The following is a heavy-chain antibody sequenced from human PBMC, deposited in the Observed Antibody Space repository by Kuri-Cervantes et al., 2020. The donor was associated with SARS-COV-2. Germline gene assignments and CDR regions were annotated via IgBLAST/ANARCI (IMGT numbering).Heavy chain of an antibody. CDR1: GFTFSSYW. CDR2: IKQDGSEK. J-gene: IGHJ4*02. Sequence: GESLKISCAASGFTFSSYWMSWVRQAPGKGLEWVANIKQDGSEKYYVDYVKGRFTISRDNAKNSLYMQMNSLRAEDTAVYYCARERSFTPDYWGQGTLVTVSS. CDR3: ARERSFTPDY. V-gene: IGHV3-7*01.